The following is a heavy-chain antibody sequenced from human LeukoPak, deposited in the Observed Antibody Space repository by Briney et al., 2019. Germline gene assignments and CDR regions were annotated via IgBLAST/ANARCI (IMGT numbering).Heavy chain of an antibody. CDR3: AQRDWTLDS. CDR2: ISSSGSTI. V-gene: IGHV3-48*03. Sequence: PGGSLRLSCAASGFTFSSYEMNWVRQAPGKGLEWVSYISSSGSTIYYADSVKGRFTISRDNSKNTLYLQMNSLRAEDTAVYYCAQRDWTLDSWGQGTLVTVSS. J-gene: IGHJ4*02. CDR1: GFTFSSYE. D-gene: IGHD2-21*01.